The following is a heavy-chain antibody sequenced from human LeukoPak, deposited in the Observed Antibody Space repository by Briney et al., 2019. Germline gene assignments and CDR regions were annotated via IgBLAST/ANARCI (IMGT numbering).Heavy chain of an antibody. CDR1: GFSFTNYW. D-gene: IGHD3-3*02. V-gene: IGHV3-7*03. CDR2: IDGDGRQK. J-gene: IGHJ3*02. Sequence: GGSLRLSCIASGFSFTNYWMVWIRQAPGKGLEWVVSIDGDGRQKDYVDSVKGRFTISRDNARNSLFLQLNSLRTEDTALYYCATDMAFSAFDIWGHGTMVIVSS. CDR3: ATDMAFSAFDI.